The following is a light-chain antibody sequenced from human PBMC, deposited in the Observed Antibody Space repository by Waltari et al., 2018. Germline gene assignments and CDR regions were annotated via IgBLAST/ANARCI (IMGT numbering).Light chain of an antibody. CDR2: DVT. J-gene: IGLJ1*01. CDR1: SSDVGGYNY. V-gene: IGLV2-11*01. CDR3: CSYAGSYIYA. Sequence: QSALTQPPSVSGSPGQPVTIPCTGTSSDVGGYNYVSWYQQPPGKAPKSMIYDVTKRPSGVADGFSGPKSADTASLTIAGLQAEDEGDYYCCSYAGSYIYAFGTGTKFTLL.